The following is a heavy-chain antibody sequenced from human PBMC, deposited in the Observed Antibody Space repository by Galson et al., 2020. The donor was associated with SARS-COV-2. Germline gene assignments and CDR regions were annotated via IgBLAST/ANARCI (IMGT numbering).Heavy chain of an antibody. CDR3: AKDAFTYSSSWSDY. D-gene: IGHD6-13*01. Sequence: GESLKISCAASGFSFTSYDMNWVRQAPGKGLEWVSSISGSGGSTYYADSVKGRFTISRDNSKNTLYLQMNSLRGEDTAVYYCAKDAFTYSSSWSDYWGQGTLVTVSS. J-gene: IGHJ4*02. CDR2: ISGSGGST. CDR1: GFSFTSYD. V-gene: IGHV3-23*01.